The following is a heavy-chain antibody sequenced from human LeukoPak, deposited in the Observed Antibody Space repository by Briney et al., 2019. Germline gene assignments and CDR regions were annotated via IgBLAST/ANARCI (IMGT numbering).Heavy chain of an antibody. Sequence: PSETLSLTCTVSGGSISSSSYYWGWIRQPPGKGLEWIGSIYHSGSTYYNPSLKSRVTISVDTSKNQFSLKLSSVTATDTAIYYCARDLIHRGRCFDPWGQGTLVTVSS. V-gene: IGHV4-39*07. CDR2: IYHSGST. CDR3: ARDLIHRGRCFDP. J-gene: IGHJ5*02. CDR1: GGSISSSSYY. D-gene: IGHD1-26*01.